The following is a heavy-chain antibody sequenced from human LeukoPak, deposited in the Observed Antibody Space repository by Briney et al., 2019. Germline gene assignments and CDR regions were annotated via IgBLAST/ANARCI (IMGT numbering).Heavy chain of an antibody. CDR1: GFTFSSYS. J-gene: IGHJ3*02. CDR3: ARISDSSGYAGAFDI. Sequence: GGSLRLSCAASGFTFSSYSMNWVRQAPGKGLEWVSSISSSSSYIYYADSVEGRFTISRDNAKNSLYLQMNSLRAEDTAVYYCARISDSSGYAGAFDIWGQGTMVTVSS. V-gene: IGHV3-21*01. D-gene: IGHD3-22*01. CDR2: ISSSSSYI.